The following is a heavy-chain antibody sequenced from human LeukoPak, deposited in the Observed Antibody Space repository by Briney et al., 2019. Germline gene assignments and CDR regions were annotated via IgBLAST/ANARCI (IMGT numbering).Heavy chain of an antibody. CDR3: ARSVEGSFDY. J-gene: IGHJ4*02. CDR1: GFTLSPYS. V-gene: IGHV3-48*01. Sequence: GGSLRLSCATSGFTLSPYSFNWVRQAPGKGLEWISYINAHRTIYYADSVEGRFTISRDNAKNSAYLQLNSLRVEDTAMYCCARSVEGSFDYWGQGTLVTVSS. CDR2: INAHRTI. D-gene: IGHD6-19*01.